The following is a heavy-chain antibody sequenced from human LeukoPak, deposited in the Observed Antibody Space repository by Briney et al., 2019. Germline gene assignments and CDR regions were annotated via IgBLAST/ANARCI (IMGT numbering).Heavy chain of an antibody. J-gene: IGHJ4*02. CDR2: MNPNSGNT. Sequence: ASVKVSCKASGYTFTSYDINWVRQVTGQGLEWKGWMNPNSGNTGYAQKFQGRVTMTRNTSISTAYMELSSLRSEDTAVYYCASASGYSSSWYLYFDYWGQGTLVTVSS. D-gene: IGHD6-13*01. CDR3: ASASGYSSSWYLYFDY. CDR1: GYTFTSYD. V-gene: IGHV1-8*01.